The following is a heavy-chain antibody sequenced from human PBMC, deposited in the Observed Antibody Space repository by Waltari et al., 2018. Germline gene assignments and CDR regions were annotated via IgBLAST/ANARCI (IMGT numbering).Heavy chain of an antibody. D-gene: IGHD1-26*01. CDR2: IDPHGGNT. CDR3: ASRPWELIDY. V-gene: IGHV1-2*02. J-gene: IGHJ4*02. CDR1: GYTFTDYY. Sequence: QVQLVQSGAEVKKPGASAKVSCKASGYTFTDYYLHWVRQAPGQGLEWMGRIDPHGGNTNYAQRFQGRVSMIRDTSISTAYMEINSLTSDDTAVYFCASRPWELIDYWGQGTRVTVSS.